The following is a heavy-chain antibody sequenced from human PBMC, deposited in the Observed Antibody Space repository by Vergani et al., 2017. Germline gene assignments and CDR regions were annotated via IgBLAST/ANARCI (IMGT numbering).Heavy chain of an antibody. J-gene: IGHJ4*02. Sequence: QVQLVESGGGVVQRGGSQRLSCATSGFTLSNYDMQWIRQGPGKGLEFVAFIQFDGSNQYYADSVKGRFNLSRDFSKNTLYLQMNSLRTDDTATYYCANHFRGWGIDYWGQGTQVIVSS. V-gene: IGHV3-30*02. CDR3: ANHFRGWGIDY. CDR2: IQFDGSNQ. CDR1: GFTLSNYD. D-gene: IGHD3-16*01.